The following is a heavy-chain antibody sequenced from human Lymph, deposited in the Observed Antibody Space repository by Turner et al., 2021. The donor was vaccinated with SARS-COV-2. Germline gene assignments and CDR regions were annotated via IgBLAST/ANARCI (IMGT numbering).Heavy chain of an antibody. CDR2: MNPNSGNT. Sequence: QVQLVQSGAEVKKPGASVKVSCKAPGYTFTSYDINWVRKAPGQGLEWMGWMNPNSGNTGYAQKFQGRVTMTRNTSISTAYMELSSLRSEDTAVYYCARGRYRGGGMDVWGQGTTVTVSS. D-gene: IGHD1-26*01. V-gene: IGHV1-8*02. CDR3: ARGRYRGGGMDV. J-gene: IGHJ6*02. CDR1: GYTFTSYD.